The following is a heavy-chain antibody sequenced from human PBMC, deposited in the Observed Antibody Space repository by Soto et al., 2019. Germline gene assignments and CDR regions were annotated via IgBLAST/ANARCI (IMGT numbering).Heavy chain of an antibody. V-gene: IGHV4-59*11. CDR3: ARGGWSMDV. CDR2: IHYSGST. J-gene: IGHJ6*02. Sequence: PSEALSVTCTISGASISRLYWSWVRQPPGKGLEWIGYIHYSGSTNYNPSLKSRVTILVDTSKNQFSLRLSSVTAADTAVYYCARGGWSMDVWGQGTKVTVSS. D-gene: IGHD2-15*01. CDR1: GASISRLY.